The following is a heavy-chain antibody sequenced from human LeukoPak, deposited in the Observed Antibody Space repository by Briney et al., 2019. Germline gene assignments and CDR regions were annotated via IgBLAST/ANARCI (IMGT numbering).Heavy chain of an antibody. CDR1: GGSISSSSYY. J-gene: IGHJ4*02. D-gene: IGHD6-19*01. CDR3: ARQRTQWLVGGGQGDY. Sequence: SETLSLTCTVSGGSISSSSYYWGWIRQPPGKGLEWIGSIYYSGSTYYNPSLKSRVTISVDTSKNQFSLKLSSVTAADTAVYYCARQRTQWLVGGGQGDYWGQGTLVTVSS. V-gene: IGHV4-39*07. CDR2: IYYSGST.